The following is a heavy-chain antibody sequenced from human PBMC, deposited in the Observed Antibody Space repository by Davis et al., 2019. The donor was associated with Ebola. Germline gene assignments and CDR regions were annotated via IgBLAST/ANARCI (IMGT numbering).Heavy chain of an antibody. CDR3: ARSTRYDILTGYPFDY. CDR1: GYTFTGYY. CDR2: INPNSGGT. J-gene: IGHJ4*02. V-gene: IGHV1-2*06. D-gene: IGHD3-9*01. Sequence: ASVQVSCKASGYTFTGYYMHWVRQAPGQGLEWMGRINPNSGGTNYAQKFQGRVTMTRDTSISTAYMELSRLRSDDTAVYYCARSTRYDILTGYPFDYWGQGTLVTVSS.